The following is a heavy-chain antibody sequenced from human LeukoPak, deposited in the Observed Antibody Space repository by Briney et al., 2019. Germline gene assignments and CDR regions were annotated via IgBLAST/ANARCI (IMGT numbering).Heavy chain of an antibody. V-gene: IGHV4-34*01. CDR1: GGSFSGYY. CDR2: INHSGST. J-gene: IGHJ4*02. CDR3: ARGHPQYSGYDWSDY. D-gene: IGHD5-12*01. Sequence: SEILSLTCAVYGGSFSGYYWSWIRQPPGKGLEWIGEINHSGSTNYNPSFKSRVTISVDTSKNQFSLKLSSVTAADTAVYYCARGHPQYSGYDWSDYWGQGTLVTVSS.